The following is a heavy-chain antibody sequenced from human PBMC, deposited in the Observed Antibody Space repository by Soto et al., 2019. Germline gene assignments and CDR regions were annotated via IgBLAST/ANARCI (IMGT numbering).Heavy chain of an antibody. CDR1: GGSISSSSYY. CDR3: ARHSYSNYVYYYYYYMDV. CDR2: IYYSGST. V-gene: IGHV4-39*01. D-gene: IGHD4-4*01. Sequence: SETLSLTCTVSGGSISSSSYYWGWIRQPPGKGLEWIGSIYYSGSTYYNPSLKSRVTISVDTSKNQFSLKLSSVTAADTAVYYCARHSYSNYVYYYYYYMDVWGKGTTVTVSS. J-gene: IGHJ6*03.